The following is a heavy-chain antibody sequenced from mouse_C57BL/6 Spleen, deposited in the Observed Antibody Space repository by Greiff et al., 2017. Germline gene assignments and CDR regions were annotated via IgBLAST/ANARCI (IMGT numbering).Heavy chain of an antibody. Sequence: EVHLVESGGGLVQPGGSLSLSCAASGFTFTDYYMSWVRQPPGKALEWLGFIRNKANGYTTEYSASVKGRFTISRDNSQSILYLQMNALRAEDSATYYCARYSIYDGYYPYFDYWGQGTTLTVSS. D-gene: IGHD2-3*01. V-gene: IGHV7-3*01. CDR1: GFTFTDYY. CDR3: ARYSIYDGYYPYFDY. CDR2: IRNKANGYTT. J-gene: IGHJ2*01.